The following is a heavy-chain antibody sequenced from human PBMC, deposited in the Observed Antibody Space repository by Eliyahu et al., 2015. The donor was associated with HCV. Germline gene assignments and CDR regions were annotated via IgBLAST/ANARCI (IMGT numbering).Heavy chain of an antibody. CDR2: IYPGDSDT. V-gene: IGHV5-51*01. D-gene: IGHD3-10*01. J-gene: IGHJ3*02. Sequence: GKGLEWMGIIYPGDSDTRFSPSFQGQVTISADKSISTAYLQWSSLKASDTAMYYCARQHSVPGRKTPGAFDIWGQGTMVTVSS. CDR3: ARQHSVPGRKTPGAFDI.